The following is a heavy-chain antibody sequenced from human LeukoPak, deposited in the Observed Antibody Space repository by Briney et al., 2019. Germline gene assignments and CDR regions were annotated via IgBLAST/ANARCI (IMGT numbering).Heavy chain of an antibody. Sequence: PGGSLRLSCAASGFTFSRYWMTWVRQAPGKGLEWVANIKQDGSEKYYVDSVKGRFTISRDNAKNSLYLQMNSLRAEDTAVYYCARIHTDYYDSSGYPAGYYFDYWGQGTLVTVSS. CDR3: ARIHTDYYDSSGYPAGYYFDY. V-gene: IGHV3-7*01. D-gene: IGHD3-22*01. CDR1: GFTFSRYW. CDR2: IKQDGSEK. J-gene: IGHJ4*02.